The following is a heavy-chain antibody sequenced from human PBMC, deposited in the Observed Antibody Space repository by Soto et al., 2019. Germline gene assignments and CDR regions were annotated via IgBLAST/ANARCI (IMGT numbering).Heavy chain of an antibody. Sequence: EEQVVESGVGLVQPGGSLRLSCAASGFTFSSYWMHWVRQAPGKGLVWVSRINNDGSSPTYADSVKGRFTISRDNAKNMLYLQMDSLRAEDTAVYYCVRDRPHNWFDPWGQGTLVTVSS. CDR1: GFTFSSYW. CDR3: VRDRPHNWFDP. J-gene: IGHJ5*02. CDR2: INNDGSSP. V-gene: IGHV3-74*01.